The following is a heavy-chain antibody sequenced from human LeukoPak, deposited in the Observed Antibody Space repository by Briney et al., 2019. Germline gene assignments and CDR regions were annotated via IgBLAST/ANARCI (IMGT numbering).Heavy chain of an antibody. J-gene: IGHJ4*02. D-gene: IGHD3-22*01. V-gene: IGHV3-7*03. Sequence: GGSLRLSCEASGFVFVHSWMSWVRQAPGKGLEWVANINLDGSEINYLDSLTGRLTNSRDNAKDSLYLQMNGLRAEDTAVYFCVRDRGYSTFDYWGQGTLVTVSS. CDR1: GFVFVHSW. CDR3: VRDRGYSTFDY. CDR2: INLDGSEI.